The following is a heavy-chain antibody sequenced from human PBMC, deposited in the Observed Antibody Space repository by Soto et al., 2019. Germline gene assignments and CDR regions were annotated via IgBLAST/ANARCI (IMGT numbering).Heavy chain of an antibody. CDR2: INDRGSI. J-gene: IGHJ2*01. CDR1: GGSFSGYY. CDR3: ARESHDSLTGPPWVWYFEL. Sequence: QVQLQQWGAGPLRPLETLSLTCGVSGGSFSGYYWAWIRQSPGQGLEWSGEINDRGSINYNPSLKSRVSISVDTSKNHYYLNLRSVTAADTAVYYCARESHDSLTGPPWVWYFELRGRGTLVTVSS. D-gene: IGHD3-9*01. V-gene: IGHV4-34*01.